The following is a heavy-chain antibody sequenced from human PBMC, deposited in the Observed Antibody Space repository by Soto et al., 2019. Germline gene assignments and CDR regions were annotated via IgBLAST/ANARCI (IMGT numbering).Heavy chain of an antibody. Sequence: QVQLVQSGAEVKKPGSSVKVSCKASGGTFRNYGITWVRQAPGQGLEWMGGIIALSGTTNFAQKFQGRLTITADESTSTEYMELSNLRSEDTAVYYCARDYWRGYGDIDWFDPWGQGTLVTVSS. J-gene: IGHJ5*02. CDR2: IIALSGTT. V-gene: IGHV1-69*01. D-gene: IGHD3-3*01. CDR3: ARDYWRGYGDIDWFDP. CDR1: GGTFRNYG.